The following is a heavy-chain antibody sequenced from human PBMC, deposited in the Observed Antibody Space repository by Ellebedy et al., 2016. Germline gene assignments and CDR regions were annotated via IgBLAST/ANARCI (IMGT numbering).Heavy chain of an antibody. CDR3: ARRGYCSSTSCRGAYYYYYMDV. Sequence: GGSLRLXXAASGFTFSSYAMHWVRQAPGKGLEWVAVISYDGSNKYYADSVKGRFTISRDNSKNTLYLQMNSLRAEDTAVYYCARRGYCSSTSCRGAYYYYYMDVWGKGTTVTVSS. D-gene: IGHD2-2*01. CDR2: ISYDGSNK. CDR1: GFTFSSYA. V-gene: IGHV3-30-3*01. J-gene: IGHJ6*03.